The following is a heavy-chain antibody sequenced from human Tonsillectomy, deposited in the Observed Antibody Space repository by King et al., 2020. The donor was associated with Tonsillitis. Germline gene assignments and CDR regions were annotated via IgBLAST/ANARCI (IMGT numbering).Heavy chain of an antibody. D-gene: IGHD4-23*01. V-gene: IGHV4-59*01. CDR1: GGSISDNY. Sequence: VQLQESGPGLVKPSETLSLTCTVSGGSISDNYWSWIRQPPGKGLEWIGYIYYSGSTNYNPSLKSRVTISVDMSKNQFSLKLSSVTAADTAVYYCARADYGGNPYYYYYYMDVWGKGTTVTVSS. CDR3: ARADYGGNPYYYYYYMDV. J-gene: IGHJ6*03. CDR2: IYYSGST.